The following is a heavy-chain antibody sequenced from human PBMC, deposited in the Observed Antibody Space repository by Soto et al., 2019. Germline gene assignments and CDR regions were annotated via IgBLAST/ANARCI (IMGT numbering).Heavy chain of an antibody. CDR2: IRSKAYGGTT. CDR1: GFTFGDYA. V-gene: IGHV3-49*03. J-gene: IGHJ6*03. CDR3: TSLPETYYYYYYLDV. Sequence: EVQLVESGGGLVQPGRSLRLSCTASGFTFGDYAMSWFRQAPGKGLEWVGFIRSKAYGGTTEYAASVKGRFTISRDDSKNIAYLQMNSLKTEDTAVYYCTSLPETYYYYYYLDVWGQGTTVTVS.